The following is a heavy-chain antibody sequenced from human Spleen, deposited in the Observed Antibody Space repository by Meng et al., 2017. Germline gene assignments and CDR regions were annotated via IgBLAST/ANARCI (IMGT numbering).Heavy chain of an antibody. Sequence: SETLSLTCTVSGGSISSGIYYWSWIRQPPGKGLEWIAEINHSGSTNYNPSLKSRVSISIDTSKNQFSLKLSSVTAADTAVYYCARGRRSRPHLVELVAPRGDAFDVWGQGTMVTVSS. CDR2: INHSGST. J-gene: IGHJ3*01. CDR3: ARGRRSRPHLVELVAPRGDAFDV. D-gene: IGHD2-15*01. CDR1: GGSISSGIYY. V-gene: IGHV4-39*07.